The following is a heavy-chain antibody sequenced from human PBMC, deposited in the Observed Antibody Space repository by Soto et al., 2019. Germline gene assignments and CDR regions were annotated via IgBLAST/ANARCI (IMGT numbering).Heavy chain of an antibody. CDR3: SSSSGRGYSSGLYHDAFDI. Sequence: VKVSCKASGYTFTYRYLHGVRQAPGQALEWMGWITPINGNTNYAQKFQDRVTITRDRSMSTAYMELSSLRSEDTAMYYCSSSSGRGYSSGLYHDAFDIWGQGTMVTVSS. D-gene: IGHD5-18*01. J-gene: IGHJ3*02. V-gene: IGHV1-45*02. CDR2: ITPINGNT. CDR1: GYTFTYRY.